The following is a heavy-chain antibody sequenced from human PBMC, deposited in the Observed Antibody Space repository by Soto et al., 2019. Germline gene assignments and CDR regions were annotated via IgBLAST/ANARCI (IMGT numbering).Heavy chain of an antibody. CDR2: ISSSSSTI. Sequence: EVQLVESGGGLVQPGGSLRLSCAASGFTFSSYSMNWVRQAPGKGLEWVSYISSSSSTIYYADSVKGRFTISRDNAKNSLYLQMNSLRDEDTAVYYCARPGIAAAGKRYYYYGMDVWGQGTTVTVSS. D-gene: IGHD6-13*01. J-gene: IGHJ6*02. CDR3: ARPGIAAAGKRYYYYGMDV. V-gene: IGHV3-48*02. CDR1: GFTFSSYS.